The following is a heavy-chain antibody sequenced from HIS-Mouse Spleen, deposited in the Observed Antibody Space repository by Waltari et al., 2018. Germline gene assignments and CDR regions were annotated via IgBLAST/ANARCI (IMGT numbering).Heavy chain of an antibody. V-gene: IGHV4-38-2*02. CDR2: IYHSGST. CDR3: ARAAAAGQDY. CDR1: GYSISSGYY. J-gene: IGHJ2*01. D-gene: IGHD6-13*01. Sequence: QVQLQESGPGLVKPSETLSLTCTAPGYSISSGYYWGWIRQPPGKGLEWIGSIYHSGSTYYNPSLKSRVTISVDTSKNQFSLKLSSVTAADTAVYYCARAAAAGQDYWGRGTLVTVSS.